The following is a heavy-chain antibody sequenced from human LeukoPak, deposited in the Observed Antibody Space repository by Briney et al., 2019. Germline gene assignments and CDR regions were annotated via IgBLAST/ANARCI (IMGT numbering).Heavy chain of an antibody. J-gene: IGHJ4*02. V-gene: IGHV3-20*04. Sequence: PAGGSLRLSCAASGFTFDGYGMSWVRHVPGKGLEWVAGVNWNGGSTGYAESMKGRVTISRDNAKNSLYLQMNSLGVEDTAFYYCARGRDGSSHFGPAFDYWGQGTLVIVSS. CDR2: VNWNGGST. D-gene: IGHD5-24*01. CDR3: ARGRDGSSHFGPAFDY. CDR1: GFTFDGYG.